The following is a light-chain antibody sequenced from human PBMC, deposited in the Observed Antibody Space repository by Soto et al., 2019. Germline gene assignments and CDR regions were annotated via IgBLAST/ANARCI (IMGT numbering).Light chain of an antibody. Sequence: ETVMTQSAPTLSVYTGEGATLSCRASQSVSSNLVWYQHRPGQAPRLLIYGASTRATDIPARFSGSGYGTDFNLTIDRLEPEDFAMYYCQQYSDSPPTFGQGTKFDIK. CDR1: QSVSSN. J-gene: IGKJ1*01. V-gene: IGKV3-15*01. CDR3: QQYSDSPPT. CDR2: GAS.